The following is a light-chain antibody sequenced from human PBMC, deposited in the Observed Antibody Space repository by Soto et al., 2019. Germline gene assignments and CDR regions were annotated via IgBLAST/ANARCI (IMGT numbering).Light chain of an antibody. CDR1: SSDVGGYNY. Sequence: QSALTQPASVSGSPGQSITISCTGTSSDVGGYNYVSWYQQHPGKAPKLMIYDVTYRPSGISHRFSGSKSGNTASLTISGLQAEDEADYYCSSYTSSSTLYVFGTGTKVTVL. CDR2: DVT. V-gene: IGLV2-14*03. J-gene: IGLJ1*01. CDR3: SSYTSSSTLYV.